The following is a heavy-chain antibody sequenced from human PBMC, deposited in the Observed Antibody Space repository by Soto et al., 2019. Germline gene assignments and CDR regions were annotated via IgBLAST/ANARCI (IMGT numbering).Heavy chain of an antibody. D-gene: IGHD1-7*01. CDR2: ICNSGST. Sequence: PSETLSLTCTVSGGSIRSYCWTWIRQPPGEGLEWIGCICNSGSTNYNPSLKSRVTISIDRQKNQFSLKLSSVTAADTAVYYCARETTGALDYWGQGTLVTVSS. CDR1: GGSIRSYC. V-gene: IGHV4-59*12. CDR3: ARETTGALDY. J-gene: IGHJ4*02.